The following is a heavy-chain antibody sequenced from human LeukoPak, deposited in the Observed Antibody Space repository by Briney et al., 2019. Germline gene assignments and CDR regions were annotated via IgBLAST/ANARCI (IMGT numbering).Heavy chain of an antibody. J-gene: IGHJ4*02. CDR1: GFTFRSYW. V-gene: IGHV3-15*01. Sequence: GGSLRLSCAASGFTFRSYWMSRVRQAPGKGLEWVGRIKSKTDGGTTDYAAPVKGRFTISRDDSKNTLYLQMNSLKAEDTAVYYCTTRDQTYYYGSGSYLVDYWGQGTLVTVSS. CDR3: TTRDQTYYYGSGSYLVDY. D-gene: IGHD3-10*01. CDR2: IKSKTDGGTT.